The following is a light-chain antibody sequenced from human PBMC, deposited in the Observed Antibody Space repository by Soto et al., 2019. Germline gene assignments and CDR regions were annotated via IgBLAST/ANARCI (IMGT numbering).Light chain of an antibody. CDR3: ASYTSSSTSVI. CDR2: NTN. V-gene: IGLV8-61*01. CDR1: SGSVSTNYY. J-gene: IGLJ2*01. Sequence: QAVVTQEPSFSVSPGGTVTLTCGLTSGSVSTNYYASWYQQTPGQAPRTLIHNTNARSSGVPDRFSGSLLGNKAALTITGAQADDDSDYYCASYTSSSTSVIFGRGTKLTVL.